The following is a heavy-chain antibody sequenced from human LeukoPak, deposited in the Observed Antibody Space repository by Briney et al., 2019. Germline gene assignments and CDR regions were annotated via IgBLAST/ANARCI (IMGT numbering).Heavy chain of an antibody. J-gene: IGHJ6*03. D-gene: IGHD6-13*01. V-gene: IGHV4-4*09. Sequence: SETLSLTCTVSGGSISSYYWSWIRQPPGKGLEWIGYIYTSGSTNYNPSLKSRVTISVDTSKNQFSLKLSSMTAADTAVYYCAKSAGRKNYYYYYMDVWGKGTTVTVSS. CDR1: GGSISSYY. CDR3: AKSAGRKNYYYYYMDV. CDR2: IYTSGST.